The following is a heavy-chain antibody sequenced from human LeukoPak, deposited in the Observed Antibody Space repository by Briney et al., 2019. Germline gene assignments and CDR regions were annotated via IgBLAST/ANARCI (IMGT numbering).Heavy chain of an antibody. V-gene: IGHV3-23*01. D-gene: IGHD2/OR15-2a*01. CDR3: ASNRRWYYGMDV. J-gene: IGHJ6*02. Sequence: GGSLRLSCAASGFTFSSCAMSWVRQARGKGLEWVSAISGSGGSTYYADSVKGRFTISRDNSKNTLYLQMNSLRAEDTAVYYCASNRRWYYGMDVWGQGTTVTVSS. CDR1: GFTFSSCA. CDR2: ISGSGGST.